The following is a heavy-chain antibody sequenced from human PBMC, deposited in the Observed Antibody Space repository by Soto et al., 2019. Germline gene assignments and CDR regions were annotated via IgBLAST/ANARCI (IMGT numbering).Heavy chain of an antibody. J-gene: IGHJ6*03. Sequence: QVTLKESGPVLVNPTETLTLTCTVSGFSLRNARMGVSWIRQPPGKGLEWLAHILSSDEKSYNTSLKGRLTLSKDTSKSQVVLVMTDMDPVDTATYFCARMLAVNYYYYYVDVWGEGTTVTVSS. CDR1: GFSLRNARMG. CDR3: ARMLAVNYYYYYVDV. CDR2: ILSSDEK. D-gene: IGHD3-22*01. V-gene: IGHV2-26*01.